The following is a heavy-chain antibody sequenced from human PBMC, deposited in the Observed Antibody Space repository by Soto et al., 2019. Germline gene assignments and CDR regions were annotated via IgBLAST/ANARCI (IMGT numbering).Heavy chain of an antibody. CDR2: IYYSGSA. CDR1: GGSITSSAYY. CDR3: AISGVTPGLDYFDY. V-gene: IGHV4-39*02. J-gene: IGHJ4*02. Sequence: SETLSLTCTVSGGSITSSAYYWGWIRQPPGKGLEWLGYIYYSGSASYNPSLKSRVTMSVDKSISTAYLQWSSLKASDTAMYYCAISGVTPGLDYFDYWGQGTLVTVSS. D-gene: IGHD3-3*01.